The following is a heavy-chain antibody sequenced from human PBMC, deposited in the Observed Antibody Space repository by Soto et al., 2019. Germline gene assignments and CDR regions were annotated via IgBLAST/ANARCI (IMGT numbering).Heavy chain of an antibody. CDR3: ASQDIVAGFFFDP. D-gene: IGHD2-15*01. Sequence: QVQLQESGPGLVKPSQTLSLTCTVSGGSISSTNYFWSWIRQHPGKGLEWIGYIYYRGNTYYNPSLKSRLTISVDTSKNQCSLKLNSVTAADTAVYYCASQDIVAGFFFDPWGQGTLVTVSS. V-gene: IGHV4-31*03. CDR1: GGSISSTNYF. J-gene: IGHJ5*02. CDR2: IYYRGNT.